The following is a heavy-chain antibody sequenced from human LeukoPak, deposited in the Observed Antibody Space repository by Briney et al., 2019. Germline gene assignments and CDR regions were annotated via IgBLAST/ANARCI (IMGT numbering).Heavy chain of an antibody. J-gene: IGHJ3*02. Sequence: SETLSLTCTVSAGSIISNYWSWIRQPPGKGLEWIGYIYYSGSTNYNPSLKSRVTISVNTSKNQFSLKLSSVTAADTAVYYCARSTYYYDSSGYYYVSGAFDIWGQGTMVTVSS. D-gene: IGHD3-22*01. V-gene: IGHV4-59*01. CDR2: IYYSGST. CDR1: AGSIISNY. CDR3: ARSTYYYDSSGYYYVSGAFDI.